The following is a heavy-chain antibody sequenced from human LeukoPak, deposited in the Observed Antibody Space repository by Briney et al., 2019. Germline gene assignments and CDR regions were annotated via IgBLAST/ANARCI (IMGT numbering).Heavy chain of an antibody. Sequence: SETLSLTCTVSGGSISGFYWSWIRQPPGKGLEWIGYIYYSGSTNYNPSLKSRVTMSVDTSKNQFSLKLSSVTAADTAVYYCARDPSGYFNYWGQGTLATVSS. CDR1: GGSISGFY. CDR2: IYYSGST. CDR3: ARDPSGYFNY. J-gene: IGHJ4*02. V-gene: IGHV4-59*01. D-gene: IGHD3-22*01.